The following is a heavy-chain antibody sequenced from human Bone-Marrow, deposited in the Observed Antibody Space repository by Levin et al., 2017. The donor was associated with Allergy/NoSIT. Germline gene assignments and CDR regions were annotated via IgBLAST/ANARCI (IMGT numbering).Heavy chain of an antibody. CDR1: GFTFSTYS. Sequence: GGSLRLSCAASGFTFSTYSMHWVRQAPGKGLEWVALILSDGSHKYNPASVKGRFTISRDNSQNTLFLQMDSLRAEDTAVYYCARASKGGNDCYSNWGQGTLVTVSS. V-gene: IGHV3-30*04. CDR3: ARASKGGNDCYSN. CDR2: ILSDGSHK. D-gene: IGHD2-21*02. J-gene: IGHJ4*02.